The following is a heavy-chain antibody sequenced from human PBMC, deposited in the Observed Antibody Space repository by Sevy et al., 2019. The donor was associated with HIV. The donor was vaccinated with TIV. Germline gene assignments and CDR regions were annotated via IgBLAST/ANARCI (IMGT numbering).Heavy chain of an antibody. D-gene: IGHD5-18*01. CDR1: GFTFSISA. J-gene: IGHJ4*02. V-gene: IGHV3-23*01. CDR3: AKWGRSYGDSYFDH. Sequence: GGCLRLSCAASGFTFSISAMTWVRQAPGKGLEWISVISGSGNSAYYADSVKGRFTISRDNSKNRLSLQMNSLRAEDTATCYCAKWGRSYGDSYFDHWGQGTLVTVSS. CDR2: ISGSGNSA.